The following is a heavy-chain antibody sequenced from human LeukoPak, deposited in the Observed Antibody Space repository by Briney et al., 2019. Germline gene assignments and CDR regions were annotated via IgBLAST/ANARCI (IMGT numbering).Heavy chain of an antibody. J-gene: IGHJ3*02. D-gene: IGHD3-3*01. Sequence: GASVKVSCKVSAYTFTSYDINWVRQATGQGLEWMGWMNPNSGNTGYAQKFQGRVTMTRNTSISTAYMELSSLRSEDTAVYYCAREGRITIFGVVSNDAFDIWGQGTMVTVSS. CDR3: AREGRITIFGVVSNDAFDI. CDR2: MNPNSGNT. V-gene: IGHV1-8*01. CDR1: AYTFTSYD.